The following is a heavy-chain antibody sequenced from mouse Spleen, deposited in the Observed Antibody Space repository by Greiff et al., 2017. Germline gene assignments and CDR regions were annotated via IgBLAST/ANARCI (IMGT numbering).Heavy chain of an antibody. CDR3: AREDWDFDY. V-gene: IGHV5-6*01. D-gene: IGHD4-1*01. CDR1: GFTFSSYG. Sequence: EVKLVESGGDLVKPGGSLKLSCAASGFTFSSYGMSWVRQTPDKRLEWVATISSGGSYTYYPDSVKGRFTISRDNAKNTLYLQMSSLKSEDTAMYYCAREDWDFDYWGQGTTLTVSS. CDR2: ISSGGSYT. J-gene: IGHJ2*01.